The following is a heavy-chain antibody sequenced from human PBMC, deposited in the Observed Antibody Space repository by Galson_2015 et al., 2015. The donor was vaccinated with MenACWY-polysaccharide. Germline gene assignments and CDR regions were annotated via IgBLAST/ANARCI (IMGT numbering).Heavy chain of an antibody. V-gene: IGHV3-7*01. Sequence: SLRLSCAASGLTFSGHWMAWVRQAPGKGLEWVGNTNQDGSVKFYVDPVKGRFTISRDNAKNSLYLQMDNLRAGDSAVYYCTNGGLWGQGTLVTVSS. CDR1: GLTFSGHW. D-gene: IGHD3-16*01. J-gene: IGHJ4*02. CDR3: TNGGL. CDR2: TNQDGSVK.